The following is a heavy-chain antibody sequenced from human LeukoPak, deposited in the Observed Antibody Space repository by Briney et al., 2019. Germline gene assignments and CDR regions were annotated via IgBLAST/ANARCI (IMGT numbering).Heavy chain of an antibody. J-gene: IGHJ6*02. CDR1: GGSISSYY. CDR2: IYYSGST. CDR3: ATRTCTSCQLYYYYYYGMDV. D-gene: IGHD2-2*01. V-gene: IGHV4-59*12. Sequence: SETLSLTCTVSGGSISSYYWSWIRQPPGKGLEWIGYIYYSGSTNYNPSLKSRVTISVDKSKNQFSLKLSSVTAADTAVYYCATRTCTSCQLYYYYYYGMDVWGQGTTVTVSS.